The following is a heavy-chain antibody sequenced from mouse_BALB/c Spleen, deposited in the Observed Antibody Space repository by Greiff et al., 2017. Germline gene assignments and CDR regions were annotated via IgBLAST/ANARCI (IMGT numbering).Heavy chain of an antibody. J-gene: IGHJ4*01. D-gene: IGHD2-1*01. Sequence: EVHLVESGGGLVKPGGSLKLSCAASGFTFSSYAMSWVRQTPEKRLEWVASISSGGSTYYPDSVKGRFTISRDNARNILYLQMSSLRSEDTAMYYCARDYGNYDYAMDYWGQGTSVTVSS. CDR1: GFTFSSYA. CDR3: ARDYGNYDYAMDY. CDR2: ISSGGST. V-gene: IGHV5-6-5*01.